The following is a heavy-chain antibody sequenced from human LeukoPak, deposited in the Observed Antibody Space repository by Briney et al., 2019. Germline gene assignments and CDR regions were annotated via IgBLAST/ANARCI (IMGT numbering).Heavy chain of an antibody. CDR3: AREGVGATLGY. V-gene: IGHV3-21*01. CDR1: GFTFSSYS. J-gene: IGHJ4*02. D-gene: IGHD1-26*01. CDR2: ISSSSYI. Sequence: PGGSLRLSCAASGFTFSSYSMNWVRQAPGKGLEWVSSISSSSYIYYADSVKGRFTISRDNAKNSLYLQMNSLRADDTAVYYCAREGVGATLGYWGQGTLVTVSS.